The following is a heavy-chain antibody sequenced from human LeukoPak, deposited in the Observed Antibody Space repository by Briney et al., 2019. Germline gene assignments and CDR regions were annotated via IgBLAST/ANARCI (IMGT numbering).Heavy chain of an antibody. J-gene: IGHJ4*02. V-gene: IGHV3-30-3*01. CDR2: ISYDGSNK. CDR3: ARQHCSGGDCYFFD. D-gene: IGHD2-15*01. Sequence: GGSLRLSCAASGFTFSSYAMHWVRQAPGKGLEWVAVISYDGSNKYYADSVKGRFTISRDNSKNTLYLQMNSLRAEDTAVYYCARQHCSGGDCYFFDWGQGTLVTVSS. CDR1: GFTFSSYA.